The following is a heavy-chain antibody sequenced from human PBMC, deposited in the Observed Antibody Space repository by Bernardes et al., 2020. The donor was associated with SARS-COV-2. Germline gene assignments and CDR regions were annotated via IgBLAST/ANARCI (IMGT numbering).Heavy chain of an antibody. J-gene: IGHJ4*02. V-gene: IGHV1-2*02. CDR1: GYTFTGFY. D-gene: IGHD7-27*01. CDR2: INPNSGVT. Sequence: ASVKVSCKASGYTFTGFYIHWVRQAPRQGLEWMGWINPNSGVTNYAQKFQGRVTLTRDTSINTAYMELSRLRSDDTAVYYCARGPWDYFDYWGQGTLVTVSS. CDR3: ARGPWDYFDY.